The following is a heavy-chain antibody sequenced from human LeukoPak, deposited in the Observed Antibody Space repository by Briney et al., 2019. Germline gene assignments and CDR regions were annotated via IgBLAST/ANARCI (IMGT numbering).Heavy chain of an antibody. CDR1: GGSISSYY. J-gene: IGHJ3*02. V-gene: IGHV4-59*01. CDR3: ARSGGSSGYYYVDQPPPDAFDI. CDR2: IYYSGST. D-gene: IGHD3-22*01. Sequence: PSETLSLTCTVSGGSISSYYWSWIRQPPGKGLEWIGYIYYSGSTNYNPSPKSRVTISVDTSKNQFSLKLSSVTAADTAVYYCARSGGSSGYYYVDQPPPDAFDIWGQGTMVTVSS.